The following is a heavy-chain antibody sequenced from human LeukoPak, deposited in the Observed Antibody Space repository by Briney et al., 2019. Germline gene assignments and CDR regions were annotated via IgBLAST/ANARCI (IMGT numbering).Heavy chain of an antibody. D-gene: IGHD3-3*01. CDR1: GGSISGYY. CDR2: IYSSGTN. Sequence: PSETLSLTCTVSGGSISGYYWSWIRQPPGKALEWIAYIYSSGTNLYNPSLKSRGTISVDPSKNQFSLELRSVTAADTAIYYCAREGGRSGYYYRATDTWFDPWGQGTLVTVSS. CDR3: AREGGRSGYYYRATDTWFDP. J-gene: IGHJ5*02. V-gene: IGHV4-4*08.